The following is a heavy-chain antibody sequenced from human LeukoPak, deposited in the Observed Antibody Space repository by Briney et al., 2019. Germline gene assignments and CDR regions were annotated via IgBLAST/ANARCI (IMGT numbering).Heavy chain of an antibody. V-gene: IGHV4-59*01. CDR2: MYYRGNT. Sequence: SETLSLTCTVSGGSISSYYWSWIRQPPGKGLEWIGYMYYRGNTNYDPSLKSRVTISIDTPNNQFSLKLSSVIAADTAVYYCATGVHGIAAAGDYYFDYWGQGTLVTVSS. CDR3: ATGVHGIAAAGDYYFDY. D-gene: IGHD6-13*01. CDR1: GGSISSYY. J-gene: IGHJ4*02.